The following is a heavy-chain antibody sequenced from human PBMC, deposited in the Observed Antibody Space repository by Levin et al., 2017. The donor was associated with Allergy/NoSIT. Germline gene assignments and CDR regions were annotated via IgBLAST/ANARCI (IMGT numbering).Heavy chain of an antibody. CDR2: IKSIPDGGAT. D-gene: IGHD2-15*01. J-gene: IGHJ4*02. Sequence: PSETLSLTCAASGFTFSNTWMTWVRQAPGKGLEWVGRIKSIPDGGATEYAAPVKGRFTISRDDSKKTLFLQMNSLRTEDTAVYYCTTDIVVVSSAKGYWGQGSLVTVSS. CDR3: TTDIVVVSSAKGY. CDR1: GFTFSNTW. V-gene: IGHV3-15*01.